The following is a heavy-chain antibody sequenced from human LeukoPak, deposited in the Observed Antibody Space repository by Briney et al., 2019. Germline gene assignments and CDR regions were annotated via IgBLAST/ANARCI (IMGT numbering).Heavy chain of an antibody. J-gene: IGHJ4*02. D-gene: IGHD3-22*01. V-gene: IGHV3-30-3*01. Sequence: PGGSLRLSCAASGFTFSSYAMHWVRQAPGKGLEWVAVISYDGSNKYYADSVKGRFTISRVNSKNTLYLQMNSLRAEDTAVYYCARGYYYDSSGYPVDYWGQGTLVTVSS. CDR2: ISYDGSNK. CDR1: GFTFSSYA. CDR3: ARGYYYDSSGYPVDY.